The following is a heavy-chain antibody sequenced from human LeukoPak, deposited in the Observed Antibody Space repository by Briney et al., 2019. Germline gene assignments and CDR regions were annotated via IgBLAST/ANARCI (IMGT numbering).Heavy chain of an antibody. Sequence: GASVKVSCKASGYTFTSYGISWVRQAPGQGLEWMGWISAYNGNTNYPQKLQGRVTMTTDTSTSTAYMELRSLRSDDTAVYYCARDQYDFWGGYYTVGDFDYWGQGTLVTVSS. D-gene: IGHD3-3*01. V-gene: IGHV1-18*01. CDR3: ARDQYDFWGGYYTVGDFDY. CDR1: GYTFTSYG. J-gene: IGHJ4*02. CDR2: ISAYNGNT.